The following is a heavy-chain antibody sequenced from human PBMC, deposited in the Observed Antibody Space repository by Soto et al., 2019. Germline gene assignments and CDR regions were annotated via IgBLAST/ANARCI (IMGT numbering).Heavy chain of an antibody. CDR1: GGSFSGYS. J-gene: IGHJ4*02. Sequence: TSETLSLTCAVYGGSFSGYSWSWIRQPPGKGLEWIGEINHSGSTNYNPSLKSRVTISVDTSKNQFSLKLSSVTAADTAVYYCARGLSPYYDFWSGYYRSGGYYFDYWGRGTLVTVSS. CDR3: ARGLSPYYDFWSGYYRSGGYYFDY. CDR2: INHSGST. V-gene: IGHV4-34*01. D-gene: IGHD3-3*01.